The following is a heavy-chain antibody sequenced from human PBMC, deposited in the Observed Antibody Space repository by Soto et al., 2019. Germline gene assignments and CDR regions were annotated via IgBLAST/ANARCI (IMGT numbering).Heavy chain of an antibody. V-gene: IGHV4-59*08. CDR3: ARRSGDCFDY. D-gene: IGHD4-17*01. CDR2: IYYSGST. Sequence: QVQLQESGPGLVKPSETLSLTCTVSGGSISSYYWSWIRQPPGKGLEWIGYIYYSGSTNYNPSLKSRVPLSRDPPKNQFSLKLSSVTAADTAVYYCARRSGDCFDYWGQGTLVTVSS. J-gene: IGHJ4*02. CDR1: GGSISSYY.